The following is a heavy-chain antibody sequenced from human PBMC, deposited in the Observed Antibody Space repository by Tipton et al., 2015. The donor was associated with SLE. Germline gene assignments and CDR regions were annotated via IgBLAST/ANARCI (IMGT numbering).Heavy chain of an antibody. D-gene: IGHD1-7*01. V-gene: IGHV4-4*07. CDR1: GGSIGNNY. CDR3: ARDVVSGTTNWFDP. J-gene: IGHJ5*02. CDR2: IYGSGST. Sequence: TLSLTCTVSGGSIGNNYWNWIRQSAGKGLEWIGRIYGSGSTNYNPSLKSRVTILLDTSKNQFSLSLTSVTAADTGIYYCARDVVSGTTNWFDPWGQGALVTVSS.